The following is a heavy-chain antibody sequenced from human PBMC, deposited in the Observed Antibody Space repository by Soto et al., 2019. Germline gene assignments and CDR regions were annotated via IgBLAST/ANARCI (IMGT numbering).Heavy chain of an antibody. CDR3: ARESFGDYDLDY. CDR2: ISSSSSYI. J-gene: IGHJ4*02. CDR1: GFTFSSYS. D-gene: IGHD4-17*01. Sequence: GSLRLSCAASGFTFSSYSMNWVRQAPGKGLEWVSSISSSSSYIYYADSVKGRFTISRDNAKNSLYLQMNSLRAEDTAVYYCARESFGDYDLDYWGQGTLVTVSS. V-gene: IGHV3-21*01.